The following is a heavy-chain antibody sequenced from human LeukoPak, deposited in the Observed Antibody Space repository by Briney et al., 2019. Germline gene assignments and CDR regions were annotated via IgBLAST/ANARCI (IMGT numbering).Heavy chain of an antibody. D-gene: IGHD2-8*01. CDR1: GDSISSGDYY. Sequence: SETLSLTCTVSGDSISSGDYYWGWIRQPPGKGLEWIGSIYHSGSTYYNPSLKSRVTISVDTSKNQFSLKLRSVTAADTAVYYCARVTSRLGVCDYWGQGTLVTVSS. V-gene: IGHV4-38-2*02. CDR3: ARVTSRLGVCDY. J-gene: IGHJ4*02. CDR2: IYHSGST.